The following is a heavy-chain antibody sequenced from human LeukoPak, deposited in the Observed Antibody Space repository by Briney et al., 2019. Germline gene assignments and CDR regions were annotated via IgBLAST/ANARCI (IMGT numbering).Heavy chain of an antibody. CDR2: INHSGST. CDR3: ARGRYSSGHFDY. V-gene: IGHV4-34*01. CDR1: GGSFSGYY. D-gene: IGHD6-19*01. Sequence: SETLSLTCAVYGGSFSGYYWSWIRQPPGKGLEWIGEINHSGSTNYNPSLKSRVTISVDTSKNQFSLKLSSVTAADTAVYYCARGRYSSGHFDYWGQGTLVTASS. J-gene: IGHJ4*02.